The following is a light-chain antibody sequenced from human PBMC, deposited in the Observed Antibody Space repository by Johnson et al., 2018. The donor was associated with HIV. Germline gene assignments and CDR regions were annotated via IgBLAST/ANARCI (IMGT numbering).Light chain of an antibody. J-gene: IGLJ1*01. CDR3: GTWDSSLSAYV. Sequence: VLTQPPSVSAAPGQKVTISCSGSSSNIGNNYVSCYQQLPGTAPKLLIYENNKRPSGIPDRFSGSKSGTSATLGITGLQTGNEADYYCGTWDSSLSAYVIGTGTKVNVL. V-gene: IGLV1-51*02. CDR2: ENN. CDR1: SSNIGNNY.